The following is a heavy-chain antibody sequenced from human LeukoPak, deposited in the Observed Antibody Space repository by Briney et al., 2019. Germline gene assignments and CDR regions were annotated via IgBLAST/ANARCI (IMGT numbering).Heavy chain of an antibody. J-gene: IGHJ5*02. D-gene: IGHD3-3*01. Sequence: GGSLRLSCAASGFTFSSYGMHWVRQAPGKGLEWVAFIRYDGSNKYYADSVKGRFTISRDNSKNTLYLQMNSLRAEDTAVYYCAKGYDFWSGSEPRFDPWGQGTLVTVSS. CDR2: IRYDGSNK. CDR1: GFTFSSYG. V-gene: IGHV3-30*02. CDR3: AKGYDFWSGSEPRFDP.